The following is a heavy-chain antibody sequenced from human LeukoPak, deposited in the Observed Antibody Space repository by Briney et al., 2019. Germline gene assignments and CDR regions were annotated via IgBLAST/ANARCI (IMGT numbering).Heavy chain of an antibody. CDR2: IIPILGIA. J-gene: IGHJ4*02. CDR3: ARQGVVGAYNYYFDY. D-gene: IGHD1-26*01. CDR1: GYTFTGYY. Sequence: ASVKVSCKASGYTFTGYYMHWVRQAPGQGLEWMGRIIPILGIANYAQKFQGRVTITADKSTSTAYMELSSLRSEDTAAYYCARQGVVGAYNYYFDYWGQGTLVTVSS. V-gene: IGHV1-69*02.